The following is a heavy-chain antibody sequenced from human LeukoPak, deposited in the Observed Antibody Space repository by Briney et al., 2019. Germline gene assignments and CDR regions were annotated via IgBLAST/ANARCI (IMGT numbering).Heavy chain of an antibody. CDR1: GFTLTSNW. V-gene: IGHV3-7*01. CDR3: ARDLDGPFDY. D-gene: IGHD3/OR15-3a*01. J-gene: IGHJ4*02. Sequence: GGSLRLSCVASGFTLTSNWMSWVRQAPGKGLEWVANIKQDGSEIKYVDSVKGRFTISRDSAKNSLYLQMNSLGAEDTAVYYCARDLDGPFDYWGQGTLVTVSS. CDR2: IKQDGSEI.